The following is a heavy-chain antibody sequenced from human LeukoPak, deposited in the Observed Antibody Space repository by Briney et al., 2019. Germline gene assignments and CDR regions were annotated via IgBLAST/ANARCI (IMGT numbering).Heavy chain of an antibody. V-gene: IGHV4-59*11. CDR3: ARATQRYCSGTTCFPYWFDT. CDR2: IYYSGST. Sequence: PSETLPLTCTVSGGSISSHYWSWIRQPPGKGLEWIGYIYYSGSTNYNPSLKSRVTISVDTSKNQFSLKLSSVTAADTAVYFCARATQRYCSGTTCFPYWFDTWGQGTLATVSS. D-gene: IGHD2-2*01. CDR1: GGSISSHY. J-gene: IGHJ5*02.